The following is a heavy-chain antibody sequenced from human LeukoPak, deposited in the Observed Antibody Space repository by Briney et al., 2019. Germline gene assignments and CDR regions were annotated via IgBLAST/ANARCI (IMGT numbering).Heavy chain of an antibody. J-gene: IGHJ4*02. Sequence: GGSLRLSCAASGFTVNSNYMNWVRQAPGKGLEWVSVVYSDDTTYYADSVKGRFTISRDNSKNTLYLQMDNLRAEDTAVYYCARGGGYYAIDYWSQGTLVTVSS. D-gene: IGHD1-26*01. V-gene: IGHV3-53*01. CDR2: VYSDDTT. CDR1: GFTVNSNY. CDR3: ARGGGYYAIDY.